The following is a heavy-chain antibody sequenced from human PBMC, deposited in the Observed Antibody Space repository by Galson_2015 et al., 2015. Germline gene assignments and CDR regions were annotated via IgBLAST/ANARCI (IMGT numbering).Heavy chain of an antibody. CDR3: ARDALRSRETPTTYYYYMDV. Sequence: SVKVSCKASGGTFSNHAISWVRQAPGQGLEWMGGIIPIFGTASYAQNFQGRVTISADESTSTAYMEVSRLRSEDTAVYYCARDALRSRETPTTYYYYMDVWGKGTTVTVSS. CDR2: IIPIFGTA. J-gene: IGHJ6*03. V-gene: IGHV1-69*13. CDR1: GGTFSNHA. D-gene: IGHD1-7*01.